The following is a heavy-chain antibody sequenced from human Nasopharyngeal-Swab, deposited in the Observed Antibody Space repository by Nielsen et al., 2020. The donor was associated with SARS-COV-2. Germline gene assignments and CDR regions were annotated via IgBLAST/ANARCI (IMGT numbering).Heavy chain of an antibody. CDR2: IKQDGSEK. D-gene: IGHD3-10*01. J-gene: IGHJ4*02. CDR1: GFTFSSYW. V-gene: IGHV3-7*01. CDR3: ARGKSGLLWFGELFRPSKYYFDY. Sequence: GVLKISCAASGFTFSSYWMSWVRQAPGKGLEWVANIKQDGSEKYYVDSVKGRFTISRDNAKNSLYLQMNSLRAEDTAVYYCARGKSGLLWFGELFRPSKYYFDYWGQGTLVTVSS.